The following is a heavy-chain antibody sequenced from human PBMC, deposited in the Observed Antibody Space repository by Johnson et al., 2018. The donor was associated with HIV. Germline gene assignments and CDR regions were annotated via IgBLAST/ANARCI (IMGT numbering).Heavy chain of an antibody. D-gene: IGHD4-17*01. J-gene: IGHJ3*02. CDR1: GFTVSSNY. Sequence: EQLVESGGGLVQPGGSLRLSCAASGFTVSSNYMSWVRQAPGKGLEWVSVFYSGGFTYYADSVKGRFTISRDNSNNTLYLQMNSLRAEDTAVYYCARGGYGEVFDIWGQGTMVTVSS. V-gene: IGHV3-66*01. CDR2: FYSGGFT. CDR3: ARGGYGEVFDI.